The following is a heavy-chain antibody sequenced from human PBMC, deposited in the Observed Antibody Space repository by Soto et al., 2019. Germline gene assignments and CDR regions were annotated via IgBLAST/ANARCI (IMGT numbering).Heavy chain of an antibody. CDR1: GFTLSSYA. Sequence: PGGSLRLSCSASGFTLSSYAMSWVRHAPGKGLEWVAVISHDGSDIYYDDSVKGRFTISRDNSNSTLYLHMNSLRPEDTAVYYCARDAYNYGLDYWGQGTLVTVSS. CDR3: ARDAYNYGLDY. V-gene: IGHV3-30-3*01. J-gene: IGHJ4*02. CDR2: ISHDGSDI. D-gene: IGHD3-10*01.